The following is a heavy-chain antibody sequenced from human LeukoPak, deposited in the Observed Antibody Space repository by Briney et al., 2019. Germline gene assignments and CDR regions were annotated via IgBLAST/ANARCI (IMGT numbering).Heavy chain of an antibody. V-gene: IGHV1-3*01. CDR2: INAGDGDT. Sequence: GASVKVSCKASGYTFTNYALHWVRQAPGQRLEWMGWINAGDGDTKYSQTFQDRLTITRDTSASTAYMELSSLRSEDTAVYYCARPNSGYHNWGQGTPVTVSS. CDR3: ARPNSGYHN. CDR1: GYTFTNYA. D-gene: IGHD5-12*01. J-gene: IGHJ4*02.